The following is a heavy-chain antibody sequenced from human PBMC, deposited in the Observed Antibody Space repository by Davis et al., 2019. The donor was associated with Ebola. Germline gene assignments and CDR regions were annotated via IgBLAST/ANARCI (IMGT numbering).Heavy chain of an antibody. D-gene: IGHD3-3*01. Sequence: GESLKISCTGSGYSFTSYWIGWVRQMPGKCLEWMGIFYPGDSDTRYRPSFQGQVTISADKSISTAYLQWSSMKASDTAMYYCARLAIFGVVDYWGQGTLVTVSS. CDR1: GYSFTSYW. CDR3: ARLAIFGVVDY. CDR2: FYPGDSDT. J-gene: IGHJ4*02. V-gene: IGHV5-51*01.